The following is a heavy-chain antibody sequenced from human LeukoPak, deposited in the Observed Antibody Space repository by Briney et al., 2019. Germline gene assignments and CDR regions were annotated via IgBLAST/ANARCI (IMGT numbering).Heavy chain of an antibody. Sequence: GGSLRLSCAASGFTFSSHWMHWVRQGPGKGLVWVSRINGDGSITAYADSVKGRFTISRDNVKNTLYLQMNSLRVEDTALYYCAKDIGRVDTASTYMDVWGKGTTVTISS. CDR2: INGDGSIT. V-gene: IGHV3-74*01. CDR3: AKDIGRVDTASTYMDV. CDR1: GFTFSSHW. D-gene: IGHD5-18*01. J-gene: IGHJ6*03.